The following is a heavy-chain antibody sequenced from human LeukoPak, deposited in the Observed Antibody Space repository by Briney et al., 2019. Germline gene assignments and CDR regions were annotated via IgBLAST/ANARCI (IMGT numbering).Heavy chain of an antibody. J-gene: IGHJ4*02. CDR1: GFSFRTYN. V-gene: IGHV3-21*01. D-gene: IGHD3-9*01. Sequence: GGSLRLSCAASGFSFRTYNMNWVRQAPGKGLEWVSSISSTSSYINYADSVKGRFTISRDKAKNSLYLQMNSLRAEDTAVYYCARVTLTGYYAFDYWGQGTLVTVSS. CDR2: ISSTSSYI. CDR3: ARVTLTGYYAFDY.